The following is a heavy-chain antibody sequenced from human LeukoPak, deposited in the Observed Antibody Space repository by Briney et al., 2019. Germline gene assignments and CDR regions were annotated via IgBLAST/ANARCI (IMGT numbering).Heavy chain of an antibody. V-gene: IGHV1-18*01. CDR2: ISAYNCNT. D-gene: IGHD3-16*01. Sequence: AAVKVSCKDSGYTFTSYCISWVRQAPGQGLEWMGWISAYNCNTNYAQKVQVRVTITTYTTTSTAYMELRSLRSDDPAVYYCASGGDSYYFDYWGQGTLITVSS. CDR1: GYTFTSYC. J-gene: IGHJ4*02. CDR3: ASGGDSYYFDY.